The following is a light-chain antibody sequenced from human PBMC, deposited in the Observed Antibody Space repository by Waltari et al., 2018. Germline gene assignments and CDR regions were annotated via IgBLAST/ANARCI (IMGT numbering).Light chain of an antibody. Sequence: QSVLSQPPSASASPGQGVTISCSGSNSNIGFNSVLRYQQVPGTAPKLVIFSDSQRPSGVPGRFSGSKSGTSASLAISGLRSEDEADYYCASWDQSLRGVVFGGGTKLTVL. V-gene: IGLV1-47*01. CDR2: SDS. CDR3: ASWDQSLRGVV. J-gene: IGLJ2*01. CDR1: NSNIGFNS.